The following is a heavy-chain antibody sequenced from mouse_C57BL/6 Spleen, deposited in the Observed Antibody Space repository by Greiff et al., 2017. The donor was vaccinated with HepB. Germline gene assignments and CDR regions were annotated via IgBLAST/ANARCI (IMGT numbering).Heavy chain of an antibody. J-gene: IGHJ3*01. D-gene: IGHD1-1*01. CDR3: ARSGTTVVPFAY. Sequence: SGPELVKPGASVKIPCKASGYTFTDYNMDWVKQSHGKSLEWIGDINPNNGGTIYNQKFKGKATLTVDKSSSTAYMELRSLTSEDTAVYYCARSGTTVVPFAYWGQGTLVTVSA. V-gene: IGHV1-18*01. CDR1: GYTFTDYN. CDR2: INPNNGGT.